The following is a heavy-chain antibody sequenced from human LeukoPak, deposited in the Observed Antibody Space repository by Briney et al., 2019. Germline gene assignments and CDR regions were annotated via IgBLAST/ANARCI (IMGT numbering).Heavy chain of an antibody. CDR3: ARHLYYFDSSAYQDAFDI. J-gene: IGHJ3*02. D-gene: IGHD3-22*01. V-gene: IGHV4-59*08. CDR1: GGSMSPYF. CDR2: IYYGGNT. Sequence: SETLSLTCTVSGGSMSPYFWSWIRQPPGKGLEWIRYIYYGGNTKYNPSLKSRVTITVDTPNNQFSLWLTSVTAADTAVYYCARHLYYFDSSAYQDAFDIWGQGTMVPVSS.